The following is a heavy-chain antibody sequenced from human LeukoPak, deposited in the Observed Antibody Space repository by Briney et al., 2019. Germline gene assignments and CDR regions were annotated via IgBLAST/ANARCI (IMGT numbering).Heavy chain of an antibody. Sequence: GGSLRLSCAASGFAFSSYAMSWVRQAPGKGLEWVSAITGTGGSTYYADSVKGRFTISRDNSKNTLYLQMNSLRAEDTAVYYCATRGYCSGTSCYAPQPWGQGTLVTVSS. CDR3: ATRGYCSGTSCYAPQP. V-gene: IGHV3-23*01. J-gene: IGHJ5*02. D-gene: IGHD2-2*01. CDR1: GFAFSSYA. CDR2: ITGTGGST.